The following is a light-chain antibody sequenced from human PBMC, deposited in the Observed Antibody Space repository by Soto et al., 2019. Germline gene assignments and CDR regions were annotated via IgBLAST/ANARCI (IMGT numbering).Light chain of an antibody. CDR3: SSYSGTNSNVI. CDR2: EVS. Sequence: QSALTQPPSASGSPGQSVTISCAGTYSDIGDYNYVSWYQQHPGKVPKLIISEVSKRPSGVPDRFSGPKSGYTASLTVSDLQPADEAVYYCSSYSGTNSNVIFGGGTKLTVL. CDR1: YSDIGDYNY. J-gene: IGLJ2*01. V-gene: IGLV2-8*01.